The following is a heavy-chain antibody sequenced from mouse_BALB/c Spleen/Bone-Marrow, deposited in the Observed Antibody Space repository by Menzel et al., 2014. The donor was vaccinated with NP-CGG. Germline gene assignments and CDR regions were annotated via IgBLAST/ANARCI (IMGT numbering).Heavy chain of an antibody. CDR1: GFSLTSYG. CDR3: ARYYGSSQAWFAY. CDR2: IWAGGST. V-gene: IGHV2-9*02. D-gene: IGHD1-1*01. Sequence: VKLMESGPGLVAPSQSLSITCTVSGFSLTSYGVHWVRQPPGKGLEWLGVIWAGGSTNYNSALMPRLSISKDNSKSQVFLKMNSLQTDDTAMYYCARYYGSSQAWFAYWGQGTLVTVSA. J-gene: IGHJ3*01.